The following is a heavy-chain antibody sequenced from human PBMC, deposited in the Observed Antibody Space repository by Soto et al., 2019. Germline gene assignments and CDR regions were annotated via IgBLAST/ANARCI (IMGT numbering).Heavy chain of an antibody. D-gene: IGHD4-17*01. V-gene: IGHV3-48*03. Sequence: EVQLVESGGGLVQPGGSLRLSCAASGFTFSSYEMNWVRQAPGKGLEWVSYISSSGSTIYYADSVKGRFTISRDNAKNSLNLQMNSLRAEDTAVYYCAIEGYYGGNSGWFDPWGQGTLVTVSS. CDR1: GFTFSSYE. CDR2: ISSSGSTI. CDR3: AIEGYYGGNSGWFDP. J-gene: IGHJ5*02.